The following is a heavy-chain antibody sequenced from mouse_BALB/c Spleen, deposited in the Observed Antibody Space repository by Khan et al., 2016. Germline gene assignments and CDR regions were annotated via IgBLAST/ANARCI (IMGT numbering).Heavy chain of an antibody. Sequence: EVKLEESGGGLVQPGGSMKLSCVASGFTFSNYWMNWVRQSPEKGLEWVAEIRLKSNNYATHYAESVKGRFTISRDDSKSSVYLQMNNLRAEDTGIYYCTRSPYGNYEGFDYWGQGTTLTVSS. J-gene: IGHJ2*01. CDR1: GFTFSNYW. CDR3: TRSPYGNYEGFDY. V-gene: IGHV6-6*02. D-gene: IGHD2-1*01. CDR2: IRLKSNNYAT.